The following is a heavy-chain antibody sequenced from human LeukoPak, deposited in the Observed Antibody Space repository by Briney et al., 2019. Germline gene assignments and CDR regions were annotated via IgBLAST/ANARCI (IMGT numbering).Heavy chain of an antibody. Sequence: GGSLRLSCAASGFTFSDYYMSWIRQALGKGLEWVSYISSSGSTIYYADSVKGRFTISRDNSKNTLYLQMNSLRAEDTAVYYCAKGFNYYDSSGYPYWGQGTLVTVSS. CDR2: ISSSGSTI. CDR1: GFTFSDYY. D-gene: IGHD3-22*01. CDR3: AKGFNYYDSSGYPY. V-gene: IGHV3-11*01. J-gene: IGHJ4*02.